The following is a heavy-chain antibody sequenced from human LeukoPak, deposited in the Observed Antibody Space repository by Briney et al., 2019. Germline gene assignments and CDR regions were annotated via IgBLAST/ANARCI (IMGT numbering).Heavy chain of an antibody. J-gene: IGHJ6*03. CDR2: INPSGGST. Sequence: ASVKVSCKASGYTFTSYYMHWVRQAPGQGLEWMGIINPSGGSTSYAQKFQGRVTMTRDMSTSTVYMELSSLRSEDTAVYYCARALLRYFDRIALGYYMDVWGKGTTATVSS. V-gene: IGHV1-46*01. D-gene: IGHD3-9*01. CDR1: GYTFTSYY. CDR3: ARALLRYFDRIALGYYMDV.